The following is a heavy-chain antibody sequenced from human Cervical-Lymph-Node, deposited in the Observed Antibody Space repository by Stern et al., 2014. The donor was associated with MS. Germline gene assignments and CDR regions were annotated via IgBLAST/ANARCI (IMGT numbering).Heavy chain of an antibody. CDR2: INSDGSST. J-gene: IGHJ5*02. V-gene: IGHV3-74*01. D-gene: IGHD2-21*02. CDR3: ARDPSYCGGDCYSNWFDP. Sequence: VQLVQSGGGLVPPGGSLRISCAASGFTFSSYWMHWVRQAPGQGLVWVSRINSDGSSTSYSDSVKGRFTISRDNAKNTLYLQMNSLRAEDTAVYYCARDPSYCGGDCYSNWFDPWGQGTLVTVSS. CDR1: GFTFSSYW.